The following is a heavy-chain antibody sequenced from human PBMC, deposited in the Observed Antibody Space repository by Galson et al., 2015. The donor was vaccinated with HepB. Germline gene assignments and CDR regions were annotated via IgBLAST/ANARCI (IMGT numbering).Heavy chain of an antibody. Sequence: SLRLSCAASGFTFRSYSMNWVRQAPGKGLEWVSSISSSSSYIYYADSVKGRFTISRDNVKNSLYLQMNSLRAEDTAVYYCAREAEFGGVIVIGIFDYWGQGTLVTVSS. CDR3: AREAEFGGVIVIGIFDY. V-gene: IGHV3-21*01. D-gene: IGHD3-16*02. CDR1: GFTFRSYS. CDR2: ISSSSSYI. J-gene: IGHJ4*02.